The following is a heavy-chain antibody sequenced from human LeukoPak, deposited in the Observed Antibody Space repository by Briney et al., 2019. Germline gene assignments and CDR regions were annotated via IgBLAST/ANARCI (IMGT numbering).Heavy chain of an antibody. CDR3: AAGTSVDY. Sequence: KPGGSLRLSCVVSALPFSEYYMNWIRQAPGKGLEWISYISSSSSYRDYAASVKGRFTISRDNAKNVLYLQMNSLRVEDTAVYYCAAGTSVDYWGLGTLVAVSS. J-gene: IGHJ4*02. D-gene: IGHD1-26*01. CDR1: ALPFSEYY. CDR2: ISSSSSYR. V-gene: IGHV3-11*03.